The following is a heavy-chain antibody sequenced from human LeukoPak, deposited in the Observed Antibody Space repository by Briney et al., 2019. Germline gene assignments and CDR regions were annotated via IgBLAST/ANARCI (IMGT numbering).Heavy chain of an antibody. J-gene: IGHJ4*02. V-gene: IGHV1-3*01. Sequence: ASVKVPCKASGYTFTSYAMHWVRQAPGQRLEWMGWINAGNGNTKYSQKFQGRVTITRDTSASTAYMELSSLRSEDTAVYYCARDRSPYPLIAEGSYDYWGQGTLVTVSS. CDR3: ARDRSPYPLIAEGSYDY. D-gene: IGHD6-13*01. CDR1: GYTFTSYA. CDR2: INAGNGNT.